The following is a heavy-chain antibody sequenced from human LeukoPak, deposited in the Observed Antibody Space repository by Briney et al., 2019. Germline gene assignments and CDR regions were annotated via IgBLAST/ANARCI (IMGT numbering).Heavy chain of an antibody. CDR3: ARGGNIWSGLSGRNWFDP. J-gene: IGHJ5*02. D-gene: IGHD3-3*01. CDR1: GGSFRGYY. Sequence: PSETLSLTCAVYGGSFRGYYWSWIRQPPGTGLEGNGEVNQRGSTNYNPSLKSRGTISGDTSNNQFSMRLSSVTAEDTAVYYCARGGNIWSGLSGRNWFDPWGQGTLVTVSS. CDR2: VNQRGST. V-gene: IGHV4-34*01.